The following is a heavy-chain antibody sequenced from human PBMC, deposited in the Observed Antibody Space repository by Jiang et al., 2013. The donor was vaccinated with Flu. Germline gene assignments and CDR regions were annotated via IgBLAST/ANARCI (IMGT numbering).Heavy chain of an antibody. CDR2: INAGNGNT. D-gene: IGHD3-3*01. Sequence: SGAEVKKPGASVKVSCKASGYTFTSYAMHWVRQAPDKGLSGWVWINAGNGNTKYSQKFQGRVTITRDTSASTAYMELSSLRSEDTAVYYCAISIVKDAFLEWITRHDYWGQGTLVTVSS. CDR1: GYTFTSYA. CDR3: AISIVKDAFLEWITRHDY. J-gene: IGHJ4*02. V-gene: IGHV1-3*01.